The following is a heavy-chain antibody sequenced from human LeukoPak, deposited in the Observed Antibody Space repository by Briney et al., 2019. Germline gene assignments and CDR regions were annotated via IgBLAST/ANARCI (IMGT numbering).Heavy chain of an antibody. V-gene: IGHV3-30*02. CDR3: AKDRDGDWAVDY. D-gene: IGHD4-17*01. CDR2: IHYVGVNK. J-gene: IGHJ4*01. CDR1: GFTFTSNG. Sequence: GGSLRLSCAASGFTFTSNGMHWVCQAPGRGLEWVAFIHYVGVNKWYADSVKGRFTISRDNSKNMLYLQMNSLRTEDTAVYYCAKDRDGDWAVDYWGHGTLVIVSS.